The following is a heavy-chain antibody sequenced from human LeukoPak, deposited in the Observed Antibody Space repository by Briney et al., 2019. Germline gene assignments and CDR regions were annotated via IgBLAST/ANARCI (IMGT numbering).Heavy chain of an antibody. J-gene: IGHJ5*02. CDR1: GGSISSYY. V-gene: IGHV4-59*12. Sequence: PSETLSLTCIVSGGSISSYYWSWIRQPPGKGLEWIGYIYHSGSTYYNPSLKSRVTISVDRSKNQFSLKLSSVTAADSAVYYCARGRSMIENWFDPWGQGTLVTVSS. D-gene: IGHD3-22*01. CDR2: IYHSGST. CDR3: ARGRSMIENWFDP.